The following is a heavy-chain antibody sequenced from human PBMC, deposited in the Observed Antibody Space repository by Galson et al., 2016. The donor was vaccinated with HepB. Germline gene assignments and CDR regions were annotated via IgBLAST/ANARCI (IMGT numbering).Heavy chain of an antibody. Sequence: SLRLSCAGSGFTFRNYHMNWVRQTPGKGLEWVSSISSGSAYKYYADSVKGRFSIFRDNAKNSLYLQMNSLRVVDTAVYYCGRPRDSYGHAIDIWGQGTMDTVSS. CDR2: ISSGSAYK. CDR1: GFTFRNYH. D-gene: IGHD5-18*01. V-gene: IGHV3-21*01. J-gene: IGHJ3*02. CDR3: GRPRDSYGHAIDI.